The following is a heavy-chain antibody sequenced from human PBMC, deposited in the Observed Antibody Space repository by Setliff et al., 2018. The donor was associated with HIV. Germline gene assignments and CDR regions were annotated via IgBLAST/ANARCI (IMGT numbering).Heavy chain of an antibody. J-gene: IGHJ5*02. D-gene: IGHD3-3*02. CDR2: MNPNNGNT. CDR3: ARGTAPRPASVLEFLEWLFPNWFDP. V-gene: IGHV1-8*01. CDR1: GYIIVDYD. Sequence: ASVKVSCKAYGYIIVDYDINWVRQATGQGLEWMGWMNPNNGNTGYAQKFQGRVTMTTNTSISTAYMELSSLRSEDTAVYYCARGTAPRPASVLEFLEWLFPNWFDPWGQGTLVTVSS.